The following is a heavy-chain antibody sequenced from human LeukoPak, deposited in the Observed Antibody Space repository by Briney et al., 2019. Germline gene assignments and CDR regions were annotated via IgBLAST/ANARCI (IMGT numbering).Heavy chain of an antibody. CDR2: IYTSGST. Sequence: SETLSLTCTVSGGSISSYYWSWIRQPAGKGLEWIGRIYTSGSTNYNPSLKSRVTMSVDTSKNQFSLKLSSVTAADTAVYYCARGVVVVPAAMGDDAFDIWGQGTMVTVSS. V-gene: IGHV4-4*07. D-gene: IGHD2-2*01. CDR1: GGSISSYY. CDR3: ARGVVVVPAAMGDDAFDI. J-gene: IGHJ3*02.